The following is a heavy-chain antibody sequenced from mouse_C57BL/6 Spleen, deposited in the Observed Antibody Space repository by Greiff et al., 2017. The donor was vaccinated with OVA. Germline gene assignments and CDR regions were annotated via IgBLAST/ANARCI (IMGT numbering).Heavy chain of an antibody. V-gene: IGHV5-17*01. D-gene: IGHD4-1*01. Sequence: EVKLMESGGGLVKPGGSLKLSCAASGFTFSDYGMHWVRQAPEKGLEWVAYISSGSSTIYYADTVKGRFTISRDNAKNTLFLQMTSLRSEDTAMYYCARKLTGTSYCDYWGQGTTLTVSS. CDR2: ISSGSSTI. CDR3: ARKLTGTSYCDY. J-gene: IGHJ2*01. CDR1: GFTFSDYG.